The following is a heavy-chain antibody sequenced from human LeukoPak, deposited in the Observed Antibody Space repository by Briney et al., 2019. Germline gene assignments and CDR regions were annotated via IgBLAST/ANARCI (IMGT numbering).Heavy chain of an antibody. CDR2: IYWNDDK. J-gene: IGHJ4*02. CDR1: GFSLSTSGVG. Sequence: ESGPTPVKPTQTLTLTCTFSGFSLSTSGVGVGWIRQPPGKALEWLALIYWNDDKRYSPSLKSRLTITKDTSKNQVVLTMTNMDPVDTATYYCAHVDTAMDYFDYWGQGTLVTVSS. V-gene: IGHV2-5*01. D-gene: IGHD5-18*01. CDR3: AHVDTAMDYFDY.